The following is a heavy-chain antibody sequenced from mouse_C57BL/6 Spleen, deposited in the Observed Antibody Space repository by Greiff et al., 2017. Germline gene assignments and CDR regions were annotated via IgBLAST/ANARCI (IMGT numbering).Heavy chain of an antibody. J-gene: IGHJ1*03. CDR3: ARSGSSSYYGYFDV. D-gene: IGHD1-1*01. V-gene: IGHV1-54*01. CDR2: INPGSGGT. CDR1: GYAFTNYL. Sequence: VQLQQSGAELVRPGTSVKVSCKASGYAFTNYLIEWVKQRPGQGLEWIGVINPGSGGTNYNEKFKGKATLTADKSSSTAYMQLSSLTSEDSAVYFCARSGSSSYYGYFDVWGTGTTVTVSS.